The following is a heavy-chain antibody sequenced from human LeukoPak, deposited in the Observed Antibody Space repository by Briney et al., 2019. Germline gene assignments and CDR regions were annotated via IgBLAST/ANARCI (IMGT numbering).Heavy chain of an antibody. CDR1: GGSISSYY. CDR3: ARENRGTDAFDI. Sequence: SETLSLTCTVSGGSISSYYWSWIREPPGKGLEWIGYIYYSGSTNYNHTLKSRVTISLDTSKNQFSLKLSSVTAADTAVYYCARENRGTDAFDIWGQGTMVTVSS. CDR2: IYYSGST. V-gene: IGHV4-59*01. D-gene: IGHD1-14*01. J-gene: IGHJ3*02.